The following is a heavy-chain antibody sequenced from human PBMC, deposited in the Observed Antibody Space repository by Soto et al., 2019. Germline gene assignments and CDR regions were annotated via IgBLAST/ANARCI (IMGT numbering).Heavy chain of an antibody. D-gene: IGHD3-10*01. J-gene: IGHJ4*02. V-gene: IGHV3-23*01. CDR2: ITDTGGDA. CDR3: VRGSKDYYPGSRIFDF. CDR1: GLTFGSRA. Sequence: EVQLLESGGDLIQPGGSLRLSCVASGLTFGSRAMSWVRQSPGEGLELVSTITDTGGDAKYADSARGRFAISRDNSKNTLYLQMSALRAEASAIYFCVRGSKDYYPGSRIFDFWGRGTLVTVSS.